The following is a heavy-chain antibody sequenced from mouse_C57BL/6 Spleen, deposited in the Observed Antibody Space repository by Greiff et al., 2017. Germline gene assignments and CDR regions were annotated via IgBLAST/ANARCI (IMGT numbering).Heavy chain of an antibody. Sequence: QVQLQQPGAELVKPGASVKLSCKASGYTFTSYWMHWVKQRPGRGLEWIGRIDPTSGGTKYNEKFKSKATLTVDKPSSTAYMQLSSLTSRDSAVYYCARSLYYGSSYGYFDVWGTGTTVTVSS. CDR2: IDPTSGGT. D-gene: IGHD1-1*01. J-gene: IGHJ1*03. CDR3: ARSLYYGSSYGYFDV. CDR1: GYTFTSYW. V-gene: IGHV1-72*01.